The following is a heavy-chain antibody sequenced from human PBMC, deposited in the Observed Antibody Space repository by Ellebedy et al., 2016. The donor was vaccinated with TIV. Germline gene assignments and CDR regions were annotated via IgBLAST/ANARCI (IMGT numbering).Heavy chain of an antibody. Sequence: ASVKVSCKASGYTFTGYYLHWVRQAPGQGFEWMGWINPNSGGTNYAQKFQGRVTMTRDTSISTAYMELSRLKSYDTAVYYCARVGSGSDADCWGQGTLVTVSS. D-gene: IGHD3-10*01. V-gene: IGHV1-2*02. CDR1: GYTFTGYY. J-gene: IGHJ4*02. CDR2: INPNSGGT. CDR3: ARVGSGSDADC.